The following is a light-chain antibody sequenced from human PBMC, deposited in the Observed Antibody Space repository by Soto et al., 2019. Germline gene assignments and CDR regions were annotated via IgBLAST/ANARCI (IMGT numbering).Light chain of an antibody. V-gene: IGKV3-20*01. CDR3: QPYGSSRWT. CDR1: QSVSSSY. J-gene: IGKJ1*01. Sequence: EIVLTQSPGTLSLSPGERATLSCRASQSVSSSYLAWYQQKPGQAPRLLIYGASSRATGIPDRFSGSESGTDFTLTISRLEPEDFAVYYCQPYGSSRWTFGQGTKVEIK. CDR2: GAS.